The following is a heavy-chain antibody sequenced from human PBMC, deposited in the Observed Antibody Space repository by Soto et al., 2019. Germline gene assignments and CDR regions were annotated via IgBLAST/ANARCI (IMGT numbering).Heavy chain of an antibody. J-gene: IGHJ4*02. Sequence: SETLSLTCNVSGRSINSYYWSWVRQPPGKGLEWIGYIYDSGITSYNPSLKSRVTMSADTSKNQFSLKLTSVTGADTAVYYCARTYDSNGYANEFDSWGQGTLVTVSS. CDR3: ARTYDSNGYANEFDS. CDR1: GRSINSYY. D-gene: IGHD3-22*01. V-gene: IGHV4-59*01. CDR2: IYDSGIT.